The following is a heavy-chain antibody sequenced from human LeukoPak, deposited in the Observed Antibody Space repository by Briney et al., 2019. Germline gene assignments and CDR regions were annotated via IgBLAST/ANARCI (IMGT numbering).Heavy chain of an antibody. V-gene: IGHV3-30*02. CDR1: GVTFSDYG. CDR3: ATSLVVLITHDVFDI. J-gene: IGHJ3*02. D-gene: IGHD3-22*01. Sequence: GGSLRLSCAASGVTFSDYGMHWVRQAPGKGLEWMAFIRYDGSNKFYEDSLKGRFTISRDNSKNTVYLQMNSLRAEDTAVYYCATSLVVLITHDVFDIWGQGTMVTVSS. CDR2: IRYDGSNK.